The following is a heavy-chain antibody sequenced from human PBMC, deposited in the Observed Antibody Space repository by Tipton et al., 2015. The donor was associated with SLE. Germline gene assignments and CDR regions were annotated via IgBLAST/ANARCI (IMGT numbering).Heavy chain of an antibody. J-gene: IGHJ6*02. CDR3: ARVGAAQYYYYGMDV. D-gene: IGHD6-13*01. V-gene: IGHV4-34*01. CDR1: GGSVSGYY. Sequence: LRLSCTVSGGSVSGYYWSWIRQPPGKGLEWIGEINHSGSTNYNPSLKSRVTISVDTSKNQFSLKLSSVTAADTAVYYCARVGAAQYYYYGMDVWGQGTTVTVSS. CDR2: INHSGST.